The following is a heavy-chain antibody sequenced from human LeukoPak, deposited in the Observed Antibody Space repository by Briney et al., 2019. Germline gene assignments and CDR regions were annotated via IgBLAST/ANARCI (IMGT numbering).Heavy chain of an antibody. V-gene: IGHV4-34*01. Sequence: SETLSLTCAVYGGSFSGNYWTLIRQTPGRGLEWIGESSPTGDITGYNPSLRGRATISVDSSKMQFSLKLASVTAAATGVYYCARVPDFTARPGDSWGPGTLVTVSS. CDR2: SSPTGDIT. CDR3: ARVPDFTARPGDS. D-gene: IGHD2-21*02. J-gene: IGHJ4*02. CDR1: GGSFSGNY.